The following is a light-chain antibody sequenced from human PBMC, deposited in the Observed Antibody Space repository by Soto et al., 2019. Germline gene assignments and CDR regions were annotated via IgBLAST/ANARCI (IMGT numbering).Light chain of an antibody. CDR3: QQYGGSAT. Sequence: EIVLTQSPGTLSLSPGERATLSCRASQSVTSDYLAWYQQKPGQAPRLLIYGASSRATGIPDRFSGSGSGTDFTLIVSRREPEDFAVYYCQQYGGSATFGPGTKVEIK. CDR1: QSVTSDY. CDR2: GAS. V-gene: IGKV3-20*01. J-gene: IGKJ1*01.